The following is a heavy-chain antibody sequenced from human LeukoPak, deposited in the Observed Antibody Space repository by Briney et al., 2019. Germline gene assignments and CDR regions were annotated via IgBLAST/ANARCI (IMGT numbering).Heavy chain of an antibody. D-gene: IGHD3-9*01. CDR1: GFSVSNNF. J-gene: IGHJ4*02. CDR3: ARDFDGGSTGFDC. V-gene: IGHV3-53*01. CDR2: IYSDGST. Sequence: GGSLRLSCAASGFSVSNNFMSWVRQAPGKGLEWVSVIYSDGSTYDADSVRGRFTISRDKSKNTLYLQMNSLRAEDTAAYYCARDFDGGSTGFDCWGQGTLVTVSS.